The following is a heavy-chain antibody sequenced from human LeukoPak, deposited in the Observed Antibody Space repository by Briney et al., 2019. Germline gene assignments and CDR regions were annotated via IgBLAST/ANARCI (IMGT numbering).Heavy chain of an antibody. CDR3: ARAAVVVVAADDAFDI. J-gene: IGHJ3*02. CDR1: GYSFTTFG. Sequence: ASVKVSCKASGYSFTTFGISWVRQAPGQGLEWMGWISAYSGNTKYAQKLLGRVTMTTDTSTSTAYMELRSLRSDDTAVYYCARAAVVVVAADDAFDIWGQGTMVTVSS. D-gene: IGHD2-15*01. CDR2: ISAYSGNT. V-gene: IGHV1-18*01.